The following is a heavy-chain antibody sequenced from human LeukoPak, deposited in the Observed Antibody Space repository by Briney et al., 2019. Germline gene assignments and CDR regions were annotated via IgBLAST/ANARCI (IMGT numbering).Heavy chain of an antibody. D-gene: IGHD6-6*01. J-gene: IGHJ4*02. V-gene: IGHV3-66*01. CDR2: IYSGGST. Sequence: GGSLRLSCAASGFTVSSNYMSWVRQAPGKGLEWGSVIYSGGSTYYADSVKGIFTISRDNSKNTLYLQMNSLRAEDTAVYYCARAYSSPFNFDYWGQGTLVTVSS. CDR3: ARAYSSPFNFDY. CDR1: GFTVSSNY.